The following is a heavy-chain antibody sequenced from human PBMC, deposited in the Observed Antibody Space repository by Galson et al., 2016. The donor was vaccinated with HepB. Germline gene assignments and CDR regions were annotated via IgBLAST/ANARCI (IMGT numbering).Heavy chain of an antibody. J-gene: IGHJ4*02. CDR2: IDSDDDK. CDR1: GFALSTSGLY. Sequence: PALVKPTQTLTLTCTFSGFALSTSGLYVGWIRQPPGKALEWLALIDSDDDKYFNTSLKTRLSISKDTSKSQVVLTMTNMDPVDTATYYCARGNRAYFDYWGQGALVTVSS. CDR3: ARGNRAYFDY. D-gene: IGHD1-14*01. V-gene: IGHV2-70*01.